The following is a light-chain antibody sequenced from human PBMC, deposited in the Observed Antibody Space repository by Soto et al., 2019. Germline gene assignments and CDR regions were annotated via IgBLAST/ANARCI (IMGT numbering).Light chain of an antibody. V-gene: IGLV2-14*03. CDR1: NSDVGAYNY. CDR2: EVS. J-gene: IGLJ3*02. CDR3: SSYTSYTTWV. Sequence: QSVLTEPASVSGSPGQSITISCTGTNSDVGAYNYVSWYQQHPGKAPKLMIYEVSNRPSGVSNRFSGSKSGNTASLTISGLQAEDEAHYYCSSYTSYTTWVFGGGTKLTVL.